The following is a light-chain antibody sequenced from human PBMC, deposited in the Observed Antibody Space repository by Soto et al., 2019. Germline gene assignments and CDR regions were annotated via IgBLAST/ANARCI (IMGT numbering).Light chain of an antibody. J-gene: IGKJ1*01. CDR2: GTS. CDR1: ERIYSAY. Sequence: EVVLTQSPGTLSLSRGERATLSCRASERIYSAYLGWYQQKPGQAPRLLIYGTSSRATGIPDRFSGSGSGTDFTLTISRLEPEDFAVYYCQQYGSLSWTFGQGTKVDI. V-gene: IGKV3-20*01. CDR3: QQYGSLSWT.